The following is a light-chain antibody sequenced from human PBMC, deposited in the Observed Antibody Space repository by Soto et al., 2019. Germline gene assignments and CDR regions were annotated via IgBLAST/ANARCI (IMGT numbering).Light chain of an antibody. Sequence: QFALTQPAYVFGSPRQSITLSCTGTSSDVGGYDYVSWYKQHPGKVPKLMIYDVSSRPSGGSNRFSGSKSGNTDSLTISGLQSEYEADYECTSYAISRTLVFGGGTKLTV. J-gene: IGLJ2*01. CDR1: SSDVGGYDY. CDR2: DVS. CDR3: TSYAISRTLV. V-gene: IGLV2-14*01.